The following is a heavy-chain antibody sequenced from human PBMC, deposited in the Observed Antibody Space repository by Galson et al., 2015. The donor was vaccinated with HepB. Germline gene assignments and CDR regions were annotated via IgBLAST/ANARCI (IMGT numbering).Heavy chain of an antibody. D-gene: IGHD2-21*02. V-gene: IGHV1-69*04. CDR2: IIPILGIA. CDR3: AREAPDCGGDCYWI. CDR1: GGTFSSYT. J-gene: IGHJ3*02. Sequence: SVKVSCKASGGTFSSYTISWVRQAPGRGPEWMGRIIPILGIANYAQKFQGRVTITADKSTSTAYMELSSLRSEDTAVYYCAREAPDCGGDCYWIWGQGTMVTVSS.